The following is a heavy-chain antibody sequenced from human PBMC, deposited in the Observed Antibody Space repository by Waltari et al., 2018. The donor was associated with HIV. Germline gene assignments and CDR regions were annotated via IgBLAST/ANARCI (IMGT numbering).Heavy chain of an antibody. CDR1: GYTFTGYY. J-gene: IGHJ4*02. Sequence: QVQLVQSGAEVKKPGASVKVSCKASGYTFTGYYMHWVRQAPGQGLEWMGGINPNSGGTNYAQKFQGRVTMTRDTSISTAYMELSRLRSDDTAVYYCARGNHFYDSSVSLSDYWGQGTLVTVSS. D-gene: IGHD3-22*01. CDR2: INPNSGGT. CDR3: ARGNHFYDSSVSLSDY. V-gene: IGHV1-2*02.